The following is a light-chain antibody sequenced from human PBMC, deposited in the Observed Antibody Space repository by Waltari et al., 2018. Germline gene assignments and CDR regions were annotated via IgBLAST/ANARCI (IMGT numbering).Light chain of an antibody. CDR2: GVS. J-gene: IGLJ2*01. CDR1: SPAVGGYYF. CDR3: SSYTSSSSHLL. Sequence: QSALTQPDSVSGPLGLSVIFSCSGPSPAVGGYYFFSSYQQHPGRGPQLIIYGVSNRPSGVSSRFSGSKSGNTASLTISGLQAEDEADYFCSSYTSSSSHLLFGGGTKLTVL. V-gene: IGLV2-14*03.